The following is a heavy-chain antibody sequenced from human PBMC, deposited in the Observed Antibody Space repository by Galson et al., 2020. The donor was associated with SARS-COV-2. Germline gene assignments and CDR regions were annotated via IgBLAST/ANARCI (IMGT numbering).Heavy chain of an antibody. Sequence: GESLKISCKGSGYIFSNYWIGWVRQKPGKGLEWMGIIYPDDSDTTYSPSLEGQVTISVDKSINTAYLQWSSLKASDTAVYYCARHHGRFYADIVVVVGEVDYGGQGTLVTVSS. CDR1: GYIFSNYW. CDR2: IYPDDSDT. CDR3: ARHHGRFYADIVVVVGEVDY. V-gene: IGHV5-51*01. D-gene: IGHD2-15*01. J-gene: IGHJ4*02.